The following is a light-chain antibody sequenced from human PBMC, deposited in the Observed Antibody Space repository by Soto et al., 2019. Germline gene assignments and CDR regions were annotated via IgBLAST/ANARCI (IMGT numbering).Light chain of an antibody. Sequence: QSVVTQEPSASGSPGQRVIISCSGSFSNIGRNSVNWYQHLPGAAPKLLISGTNERRSGVPDRFSASKSGTSASLAISGLQSDDEADYYCATWDDSLNGRVFGGGTKLTVL. J-gene: IGLJ3*02. CDR2: GTN. V-gene: IGLV1-44*01. CDR3: ATWDDSLNGRV. CDR1: FSNIGRNS.